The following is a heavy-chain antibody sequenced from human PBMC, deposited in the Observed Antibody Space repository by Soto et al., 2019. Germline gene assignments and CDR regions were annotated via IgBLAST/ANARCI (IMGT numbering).Heavy chain of an antibody. D-gene: IGHD2-2*02. Sequence: GSLRLSCVASGYPFGDYAMRWVRQAPGKGLEWVSAIGPTEAHAPAYAASVKGRFTISRDNSRNILYLQMTNLRAEDTGVYYCAKDAIPYKGRDDAFDLWGQGTMVTVSS. CDR3: AKDAIPYKGRDDAFDL. CDR2: IGPTEAHAP. J-gene: IGHJ3*01. CDR1: GYPFGDYA. V-gene: IGHV3-23*01.